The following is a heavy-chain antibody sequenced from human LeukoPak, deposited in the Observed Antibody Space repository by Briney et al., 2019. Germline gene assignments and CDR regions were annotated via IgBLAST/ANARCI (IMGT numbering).Heavy chain of an antibody. Sequence: GGSLRLSCAASGFTFSDYYMSWIRQAPGKGLEWVSYISSSSGYTNYADSVKGRFTISRDNAKNSLYLQMNSLRAEDTAVYYCARPAVGRAAAGNRDYYFDYWGQGTLVTVSS. CDR2: ISSSSGYT. V-gene: IGHV3-11*03. CDR3: ARPAVGRAAAGNRDYYFDY. D-gene: IGHD6-13*01. CDR1: GFTFSDYY. J-gene: IGHJ4*02.